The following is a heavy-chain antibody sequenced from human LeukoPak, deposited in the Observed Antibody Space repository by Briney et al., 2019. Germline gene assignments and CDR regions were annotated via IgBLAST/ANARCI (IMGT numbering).Heavy chain of an antibody. J-gene: IGHJ4*02. CDR1: GFTFDNYA. V-gene: IGHV3-9*01. CDR2: IIWNSLYI. Sequence: PGGSLRPSCAASGFTFDNYAMHWVRQAPGKGLKWLSIIIWNSLYIGYADSVNGRFTISRDNAKKSLDLQMNSLRAEDTAFYYCAKVRGTYSSSYFFDYWGQDPGHRL. CDR3: AKVRGTYSSSYFFDY. D-gene: IGHD6-19*01.